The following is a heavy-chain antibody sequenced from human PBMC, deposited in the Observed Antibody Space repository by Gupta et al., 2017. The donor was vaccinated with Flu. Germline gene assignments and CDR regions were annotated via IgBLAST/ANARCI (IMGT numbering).Heavy chain of an antibody. Sequence: QLQLQESGPGLVKPSETLSLTCTVSGGSISSSSYYWGWIRQPPGKGLEWIGSIYYSGSTYYNPSLKSRVTISVDTSKNQFSLKLSSVTAADTAVYYCARFNIWRARDPEYYCDYWGQGTLVTVSS. V-gene: IGHV4-39*01. CDR2: IYYSGST. J-gene: IGHJ4*02. CDR3: ARFNIWRARDPEYYCDY. D-gene: IGHD2/OR15-2a*01. CDR1: GGSISSSSYY.